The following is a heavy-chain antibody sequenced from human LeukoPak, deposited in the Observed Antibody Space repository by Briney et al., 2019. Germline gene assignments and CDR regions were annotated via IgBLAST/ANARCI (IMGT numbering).Heavy chain of an antibody. D-gene: IGHD3-3*01. CDR3: AKEEDYDFWSGPKYY. J-gene: IGHJ4*02. Sequence: PGGSLRLSCAVSGFTFSGFWMSWSRQAPGKGLEWVSAISGSGGSTYYADSVKGRFTISRDNSKNTLYLQMNSLRAEDTAVYYCAKEEDYDFWSGPKYYWGQGTLVTVSS. CDR2: ISGSGGST. CDR1: GFTFSGFW. V-gene: IGHV3-23*01.